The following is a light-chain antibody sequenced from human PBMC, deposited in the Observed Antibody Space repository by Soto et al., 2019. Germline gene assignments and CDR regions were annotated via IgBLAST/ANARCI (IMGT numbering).Light chain of an antibody. CDR1: SRDVGGYNS. CDR2: EVT. CDR3: SSYTSGSALYV. Sequence: QSALTQPASVSGSPGQSITISCTGTSRDVGGYNSVSWYQQHPGKAPKLMIYEVTNRPSGVSNRFSGSKSGNTASLTISGLQAEDEADCYCSSYTSGSALYVFGTGTKLTVL. J-gene: IGLJ1*01. V-gene: IGLV2-14*01.